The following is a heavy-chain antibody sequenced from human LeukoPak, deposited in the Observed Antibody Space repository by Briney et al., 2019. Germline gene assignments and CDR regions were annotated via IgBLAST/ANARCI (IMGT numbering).Heavy chain of an antibody. CDR3: ARGGAGLRRNKNSSGWTTYFDY. V-gene: IGHV4-31*03. J-gene: IGHJ4*02. CDR2: IYYSGST. D-gene: IGHD6-19*01. CDR1: GGSISSGGYY. Sequence: SETLSLTCTVSGGSISSGGYYWSWIRQHPGKGLEWIGYIYYSGSTYYNPSLKSRVTISVDTSKNQFSLKLSSVTAADTAVYYCARGGAGLRRNKNSSGWTTYFDYWGQGTLVTVSS.